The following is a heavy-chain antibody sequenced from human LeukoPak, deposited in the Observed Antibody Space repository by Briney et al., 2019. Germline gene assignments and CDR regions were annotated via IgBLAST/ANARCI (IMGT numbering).Heavy chain of an antibody. CDR3: AKLPTVFGVADSFDI. D-gene: IGHD3-3*01. V-gene: IGHV3-23*01. Sequence: GGSLRLSCVASGITFSSYDMSWVRQAPGKGLEWISAISDRGKTDYADSVKGRFTISRDNSKNTLYLQLSSLRADDTAIYYCAKLPTVFGVADSFDIWGQGTLVTVSS. CDR2: ISDRGKT. J-gene: IGHJ3*02. CDR1: GITFSSYD.